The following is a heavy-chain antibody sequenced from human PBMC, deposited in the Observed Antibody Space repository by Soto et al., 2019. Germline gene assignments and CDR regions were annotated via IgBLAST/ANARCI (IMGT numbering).Heavy chain of an antibody. CDR1: GGSISSSNW. Sequence: SETLSLTCAVSGGSISSSNWWSCVRQPPGKGLEWIGEIYHSGSTNYNPSLKSRVTISVDKSKNQFSLKLSSLTAADTAVYYCAGDGYNYYYYGMDVWGQGTTVTVSS. J-gene: IGHJ6*02. CDR2: IYHSGST. CDR3: AGDGYNYYYYGMDV. D-gene: IGHD5-12*01. V-gene: IGHV4-4*02.